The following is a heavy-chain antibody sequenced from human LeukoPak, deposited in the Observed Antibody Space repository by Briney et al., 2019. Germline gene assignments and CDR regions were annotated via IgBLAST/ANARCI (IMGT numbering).Heavy chain of an antibody. CDR1: GFTFSSYS. CDR3: ARDGEPTITGTNDYYYYYMDV. V-gene: IGHV3-21*01. J-gene: IGHJ6*03. D-gene: IGHD1-7*01. CDR2: ISSSSTYI. Sequence: GGSLRLSCAASGFTFSSYSMNWVRQAPGKGLEWVSSISSSSTYIYYADSVKGRFTISRDNAKNSLYLQMNSLRAEDTAVYYCARDGEPTITGTNDYYYYYMDVWGKGTTVTVSS.